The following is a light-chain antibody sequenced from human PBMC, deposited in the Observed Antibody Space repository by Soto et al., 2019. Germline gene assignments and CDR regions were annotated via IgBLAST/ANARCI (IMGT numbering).Light chain of an antibody. CDR1: NSDVGGYNY. CDR2: EVS. J-gene: IGLJ1*01. CDR3: SSYTSISTLYV. V-gene: IGLV2-14*01. Sequence: QSVLTQPASVSGSPGQSITISCTGTNSDVGGYNYVSWYQQHPGKAPELMIYEVSHRPSGVSNRFSGSKSDNTASLTISGLHAEDDADYCCSSYTSISTLYVFGTRTKGTVL.